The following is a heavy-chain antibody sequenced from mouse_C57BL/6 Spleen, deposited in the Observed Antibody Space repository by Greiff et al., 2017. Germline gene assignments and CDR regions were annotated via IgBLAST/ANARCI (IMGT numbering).Heavy chain of an antibody. J-gene: IGHJ3*01. Sequence: QVTLKESGPGILQPSQTLSLTCSFSGFSLSTFGMGVGWIRQPSGKGLEWLAHIWWDDDKYYNPALKSRLTISKDTSKNQVFLKIANVDTADTATYYCARIYYYGSSYSGPFAYWGQGTLVTVSA. D-gene: IGHD1-1*01. CDR1: GFSLSTFGMG. CDR3: ARIYYYGSSYSGPFAY. V-gene: IGHV8-8*01. CDR2: IWWDDDK.